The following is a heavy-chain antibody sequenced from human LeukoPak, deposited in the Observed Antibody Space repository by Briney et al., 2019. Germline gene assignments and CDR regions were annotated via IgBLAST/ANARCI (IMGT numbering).Heavy chain of an antibody. J-gene: IGHJ4*02. D-gene: IGHD4-23*01. CDR2: IDPSGGST. CDR3: ARDAPDYGGRNHTIDY. Sequence: ASVKVSCKASGYTFTSYYMHWVRQAPGQGLEWMGMIDPSGGSTSYAQKFQGRVTMTRDTSTSTVYMELSSLRSEDTAVYYCARDAPDYGGRNHTIDYWGQGTLVTVSS. V-gene: IGHV1-46*01. CDR1: GYTFTSYY.